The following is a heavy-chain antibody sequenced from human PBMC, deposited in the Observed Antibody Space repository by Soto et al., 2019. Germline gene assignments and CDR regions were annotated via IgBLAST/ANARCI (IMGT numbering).Heavy chain of an antibody. J-gene: IGHJ4*02. V-gene: IGHV1-18*01. CDR3: ARAAYYYGSSGYYPGDD. D-gene: IGHD3-22*01. CDR1: GYTFTSYG. Sequence: GASVKVSCKASGYTFTSYGISWVRQAPGQGLEWMGWISTYNGNTNYAQKLQGRVTMATDTSTSTAYMELRSLRSDDTAVYYCARAAYYYGSSGYYPGDDWGQGTLVTVSS. CDR2: ISTYNGNT.